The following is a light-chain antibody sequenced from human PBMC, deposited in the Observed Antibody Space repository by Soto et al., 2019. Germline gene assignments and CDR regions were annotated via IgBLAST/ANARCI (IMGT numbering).Light chain of an antibody. Sequence: DIQITQSPSSLSASVGDRDTITCRASQSISSYLNWYQQKPGKAPKLLIYAASSLQSGVPLRFSGSGSGTSFTLTISSLQPEDFATYYCQQLLSYPITFGQGTRLEIK. CDR1: QSISSY. V-gene: IGKV1-9*01. CDR3: QQLLSYPIT. CDR2: AAS. J-gene: IGKJ5*01.